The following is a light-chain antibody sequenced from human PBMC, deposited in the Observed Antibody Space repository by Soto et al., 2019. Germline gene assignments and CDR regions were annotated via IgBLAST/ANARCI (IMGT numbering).Light chain of an antibody. Sequence: EIVMTQSPATLSGSPGERATLSCWVSQSVSSNLALYQQKPGQAPCLIIYGASTRSTGIQSRFSGSGSGTEFTITVSSLQSEALAVYYCQQYNIWPLTFCGGTKV. CDR3: QQYNIWPLT. CDR1: QSVSSN. V-gene: IGKV3-15*01. J-gene: IGKJ4*01. CDR2: GAS.